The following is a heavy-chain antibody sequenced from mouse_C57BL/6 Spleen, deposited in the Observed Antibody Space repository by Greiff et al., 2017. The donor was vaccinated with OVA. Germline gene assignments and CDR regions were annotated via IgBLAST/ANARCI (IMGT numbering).Heavy chain of an antibody. CDR2: IYPGDGDT. Sequence: QVQLQQSGPELVKPGASVKISCKASGYAFSSSWMNWVKQRPGKGLEWIGRIYPGDGDTKYNGKFKGKATLTADKSSSTAYMQLSSLTSEDSAVYFFSREVNLPRAMDYWGQGTSVTVSS. V-gene: IGHV1-82*01. J-gene: IGHJ4*01. D-gene: IGHD2-13*01. CDR1: GYAFSSSW. CDR3: SREVNLPRAMDY.